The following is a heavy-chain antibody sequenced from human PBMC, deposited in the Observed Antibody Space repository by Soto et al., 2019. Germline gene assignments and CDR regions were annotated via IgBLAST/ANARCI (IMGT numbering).Heavy chain of an antibody. CDR3: AKDSITMIRGVIADYFDY. D-gene: IGHD3-10*01. J-gene: IGHJ4*02. CDR2: ISYDGSNK. Sequence: VQLVESGGGVVQPGRSLRLSCAASGFTFSSYGMHWVRQAPGKGLEWVAVISYDGSNKYYADSVKGRFTISRDNSKNTLYLQMNSLRAEDTAVYYCAKDSITMIRGVIADYFDYWGQGTLVTVSS. V-gene: IGHV3-30*18. CDR1: GFTFSSYG.